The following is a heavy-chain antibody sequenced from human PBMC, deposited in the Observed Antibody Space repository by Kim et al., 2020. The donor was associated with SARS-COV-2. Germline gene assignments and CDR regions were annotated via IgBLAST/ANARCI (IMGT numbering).Heavy chain of an antibody. CDR3: AREFPKDY. Sequence: GSEKYYVDSVKGRFTISRDNAKNSLYLQMNSLRAEDTAVYYCAREFPKDYWGQGTLVTVSS. CDR2: GSEK. V-gene: IGHV3-7*01. J-gene: IGHJ4*02.